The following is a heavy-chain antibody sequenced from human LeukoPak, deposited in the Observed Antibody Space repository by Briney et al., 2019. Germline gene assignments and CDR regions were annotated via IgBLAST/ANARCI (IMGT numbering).Heavy chain of an antibody. J-gene: IGHJ4*02. D-gene: IGHD3-22*01. CDR3: ARDAHHYYDSSGSVYFDC. Sequence: GGSLRLSCAASGYTFTSYYMHWVRQAPGQGLEWMGIINPSGGSTSYAQKFQGRVTMTRDTSTSTVYMELSSLRSEDTAVYYCARDAHHYYDSSGSVYFDCWGQGTLVTVSS. CDR2: INPSGGST. V-gene: IGHV1-46*01. CDR1: GYTFTSYY.